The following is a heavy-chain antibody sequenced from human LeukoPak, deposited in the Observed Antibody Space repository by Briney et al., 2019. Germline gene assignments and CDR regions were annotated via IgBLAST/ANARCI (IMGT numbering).Heavy chain of an antibody. D-gene: IGHD3-10*01. J-gene: IGHJ4*02. CDR3: ATLPMIPGRQFFLSGTYYGDY. V-gene: IGHV3-66*01. CDR2: IYSGGST. CDR1: RFSFSAYP. Sequence: GGSLRLSCAASRFSFSAYPMGWVRRAPGKGLEWISVIYSGGSTYYADSVKDRFNMSRDNSKNTMYLQMTSLRAEDTAIYYCATLPMIPGRQFFLSGTYYGDYWGQGTLVTVSS.